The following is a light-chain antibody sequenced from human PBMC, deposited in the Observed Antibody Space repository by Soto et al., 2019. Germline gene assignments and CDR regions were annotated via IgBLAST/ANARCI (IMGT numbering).Light chain of an antibody. CDR2: KAS. Sequence: DIQLTQSPSTLSASIGDRVTITCRASQSISSWLAWFQQKPGKAPKLLIYKASSLQSGVPSRFSGSGSGTESTLTISSLQPDDFATYYCQQYSTYPWTFGQGTKVEIK. J-gene: IGKJ1*01. CDR3: QQYSTYPWT. V-gene: IGKV1-5*03. CDR1: QSISSW.